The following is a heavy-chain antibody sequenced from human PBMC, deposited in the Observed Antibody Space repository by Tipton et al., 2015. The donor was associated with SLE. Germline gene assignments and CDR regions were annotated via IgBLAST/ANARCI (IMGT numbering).Heavy chain of an antibody. Sequence: SGVTLSDFVMSWVRQAPGKGLEWVSAISGSGDTTYYADSVKGRFTFSRDNAKNSLYLQMNSLRAEDTAVYYCAKSAGGSGKYLDSLGQGTLVTVTS. V-gene: IGHV3-23*01. CDR1: GVTLSDFV. CDR3: AKSAGGSGKYLDS. J-gene: IGHJ4*02. CDR2: ISGSGDTT. D-gene: IGHD3-10*01.